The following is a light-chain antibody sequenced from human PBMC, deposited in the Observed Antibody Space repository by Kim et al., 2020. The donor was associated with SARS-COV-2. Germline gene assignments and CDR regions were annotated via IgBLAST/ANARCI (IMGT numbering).Light chain of an antibody. Sequence: AAGGDRITITCRANQDIRNSLAWFQQRPEKVTRRLIDAATSLKSGVPSRFSGSGSGKEFTLTISSLQHEDFATYYCLQHSNYPLTFGGGTKVDIK. CDR1: QDIRNS. CDR3: LQHSNYPLT. V-gene: IGKV1-17*03. CDR2: AAT. J-gene: IGKJ4*01.